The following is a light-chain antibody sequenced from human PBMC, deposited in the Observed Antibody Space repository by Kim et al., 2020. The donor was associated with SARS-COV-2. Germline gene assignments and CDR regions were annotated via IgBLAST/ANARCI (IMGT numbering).Light chain of an antibody. J-gene: IGKJ4*01. CDR3: QQFKSFPLT. CDR1: QGGSSA. V-gene: IGKV1-13*02. CDR2: GVS. Sequence: ASVGERVTITCRGRQGGSSAFGRDQPKPGETPKAPIYGVSHLESGVPSRFSGSGSETDFTLTISSLQPEDFATYYCQQFKSFPLTFGGGTKVDIK.